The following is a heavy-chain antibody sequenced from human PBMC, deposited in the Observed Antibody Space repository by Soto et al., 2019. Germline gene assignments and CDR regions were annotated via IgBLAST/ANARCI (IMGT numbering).Heavy chain of an antibody. D-gene: IGHD5-12*01. CDR3: AKGKRKLNTYEGNFDH. Sequence: EVQLLESGGGLVQPGGSLRLSCEASGITFSCYAMSWVRHAPGKGLEWVSTSGGSGGSTYYADSVKGRFTISRDNSKNTLYQQMNSLRAEDTALYYCAKGKRKLNTYEGNFDHWGQGTLVIVSS. CDR2: SGGSGGST. J-gene: IGHJ4*02. CDR1: GITFSCYA. V-gene: IGHV3-23*01.